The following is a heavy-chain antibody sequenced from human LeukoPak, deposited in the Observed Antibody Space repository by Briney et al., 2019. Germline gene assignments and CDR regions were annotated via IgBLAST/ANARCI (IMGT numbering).Heavy chain of an antibody. CDR1: GYTFTSYG. J-gene: IGHJ4*02. CDR3: ARDELPYSSGLDFDY. D-gene: IGHD6-19*01. CDR2: IGAYNGNT. Sequence: ASVKVSCKASGYTFTSYGISWVRQAPGQGLEWMGWIGAYNGNTNYAQKLQGRVTMTTDTSTSTAYMELRSLRSDDTAVYYCARDELPYSSGLDFDYWGQGTLVTVSS. V-gene: IGHV1-18*04.